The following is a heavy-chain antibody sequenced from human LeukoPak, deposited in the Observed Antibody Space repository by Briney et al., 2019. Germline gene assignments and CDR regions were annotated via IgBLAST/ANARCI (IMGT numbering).Heavy chain of an antibody. D-gene: IGHD6-19*01. CDR3: ARDSSGWYSDYYGMDV. Sequence: GGSLRLSCAASGFTFSSYSMNWVRQAPGKGLEWVSSISSSSSYIYYADSVKGRFTISRDNAKNSLYLQMNSLRAEDTAVYYCARDSSGWYSDYYGMDVWGQGTTVTVSS. CDR1: GFTFSSYS. V-gene: IGHV3-21*01. J-gene: IGHJ6*02. CDR2: ISSSSSYI.